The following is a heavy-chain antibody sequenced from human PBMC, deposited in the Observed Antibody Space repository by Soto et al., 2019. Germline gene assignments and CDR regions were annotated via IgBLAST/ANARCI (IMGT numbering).Heavy chain of an antibody. V-gene: IGHV1-69*13. CDR1: GGTFSSYA. CDR3: ARATYYYDSSGYPTAKNFDY. Sequence: SVKVSCKASGGTFSSYAISWVRQAPGQGLEWMGGIIPIFGTANYAQKFQGRVTSTADESTSTAYMELSSLRSEDTAVYYCARATYYYDSSGYPTAKNFDYWGQGTLDTGSS. D-gene: IGHD3-22*01. J-gene: IGHJ4*02. CDR2: IIPIFGTA.